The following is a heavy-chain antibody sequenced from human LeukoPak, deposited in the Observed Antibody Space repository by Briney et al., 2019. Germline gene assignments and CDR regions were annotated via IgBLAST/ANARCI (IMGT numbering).Heavy chain of an antibody. CDR2: IYSGGST. V-gene: IGHV3-66*01. CDR1: GFTVSSNY. D-gene: IGHD3-22*01. J-gene: IGHJ4*02. CDR3: VTSGYDSSGYYVDS. Sequence: GGSLRLSCAASGFTVSSNYMSWVRQAPGKGLEWVSVIYSGGSTYYADSVKGRFTISRDNSKNSLYLQMNSLRVEDTAVYYCVTSGYDSSGYYVDSWGQGSLVTVSS.